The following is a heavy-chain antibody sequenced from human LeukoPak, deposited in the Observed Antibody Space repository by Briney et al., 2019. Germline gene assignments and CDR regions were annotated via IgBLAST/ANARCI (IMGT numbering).Heavy chain of an antibody. CDR3: ARDFGSGSYPY. J-gene: IGHJ4*02. CDR1: GFTFSSYA. CDR2: ISGSGGST. V-gene: IGHV3-23*01. D-gene: IGHD3-10*01. Sequence: GGSLRLSCAASGFTFSSYAMSWVRQAPGKGLEWVSAISGSGGSTYYADSVKGRFTISRDNSKNTLYLQMNSLRAEDTAVYYCARDFGSGSYPYWGQGTLVTVSS.